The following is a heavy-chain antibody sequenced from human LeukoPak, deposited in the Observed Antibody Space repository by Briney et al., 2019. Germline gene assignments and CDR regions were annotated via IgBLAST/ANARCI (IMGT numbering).Heavy chain of an antibody. Sequence: PSDTLSLTCAVSGESFSYNYWTWVRQPPGKGLEWIGDINHSGRVNYRPSLKSRVTISVDTSKSQFSLKLSAVTAADTAVYYCARGLGPMSPSLDHWGQGSLVTVSS. CDR2: INHSGRV. V-gene: IGHV4-34*01. CDR1: GESFSYNY. D-gene: IGHD3-22*01. CDR3: ARGLGPMSPSLDH. J-gene: IGHJ4*02.